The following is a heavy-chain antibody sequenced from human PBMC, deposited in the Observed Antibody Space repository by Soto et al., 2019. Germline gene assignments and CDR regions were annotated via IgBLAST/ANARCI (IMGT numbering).Heavy chain of an antibody. CDR2: IYPGDSET. V-gene: IGHV5-51*01. Sequence: GESLKISFKGSGYSFTGYWIGRVRPMPGKGLEWMGIIYPGDSETRYSPSFQGQVTISADKSISTAYLQWSSLKGSVTAMYYYAGHSSRNIVVVPAALKYHSYGMDLWGQGTTVTVSS. CDR3: AGHSSRNIVVVPAALKYHSYGMDL. CDR1: GYSFTGYW. J-gene: IGHJ6*02. D-gene: IGHD2-2*01.